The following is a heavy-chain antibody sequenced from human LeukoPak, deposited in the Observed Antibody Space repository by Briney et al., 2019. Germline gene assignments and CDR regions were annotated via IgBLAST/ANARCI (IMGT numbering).Heavy chain of an antibody. CDR1: GYTFTSYG. CDR3: ARGGGSYRSEEYYMDV. Sequence: ASVKVSCKASGYTFTSYGISWVRQAPGQGLEWMGWISAYNGNTNYAQKLQGRVTMTRDTSTSTVYMELSSLRSEDTAVYYCARGGGSYRSEEYYMDVWGKGTTVTISS. CDR2: ISAYNGNT. D-gene: IGHD1-26*01. J-gene: IGHJ6*03. V-gene: IGHV1-18*01.